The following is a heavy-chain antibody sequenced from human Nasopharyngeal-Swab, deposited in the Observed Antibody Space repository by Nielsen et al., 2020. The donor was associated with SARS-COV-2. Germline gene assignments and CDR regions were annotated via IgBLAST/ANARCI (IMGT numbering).Heavy chain of an antibody. CDR1: GFTFSSYG. Sequence: GGSLRLSCAASGFTFSSYGMHWVRQAPGKGLEWVAVISYDGSNKYYADSVKGRFTISRDNSKNTLYPQMNSLRAEDTAVYYCAKDRGLRIVATSLTFSFDYWGQGTLVTVSS. J-gene: IGHJ4*02. V-gene: IGHV3-30*18. D-gene: IGHD5-12*01. CDR3: AKDRGLRIVATSLTFSFDY. CDR2: ISYDGSNK.